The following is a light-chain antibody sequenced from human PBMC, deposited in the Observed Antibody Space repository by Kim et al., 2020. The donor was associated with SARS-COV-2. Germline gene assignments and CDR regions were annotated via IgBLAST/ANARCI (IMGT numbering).Light chain of an antibody. CDR2: RND. V-gene: IGLV1-47*01. Sequence: GQTVTISYSGSSSDIGSHYVYWYQQLPGTAPKLLIYRNDQRPSGVPDRFSGSKSGTSASLAISGLRSADEADYYCVANDDRLNGILFGGGTQLTVL. J-gene: IGLJ2*01. CDR1: SSDIGSHY. CDR3: VANDDRLNGIL.